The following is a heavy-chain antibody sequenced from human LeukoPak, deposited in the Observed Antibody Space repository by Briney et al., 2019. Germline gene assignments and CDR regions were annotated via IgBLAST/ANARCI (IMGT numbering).Heavy chain of an antibody. Sequence: GGSLRLSCAASGFTFSSYAMIWVRQAPGKGLDWVSSISDNGDDTYYADSVKGRFTISRDNSKNTLYLQMNSLRAEDTAVYYCAKVPQWGQGTLVTVSS. CDR2: ISDNGDDT. CDR3: AKVPQ. CDR1: GFTFSSYA. V-gene: IGHV3-23*01. J-gene: IGHJ4*02.